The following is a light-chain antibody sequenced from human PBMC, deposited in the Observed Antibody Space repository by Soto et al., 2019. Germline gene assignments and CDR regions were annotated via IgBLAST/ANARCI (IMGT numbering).Light chain of an antibody. CDR3: YSYAGTSTYV. Sequence: QSALTQPASVAGSPGQSITISCTGTSSDVGTYNLVSWYQQLPDKAPKLIIHEVNKRPSGVSTRFSGSKSGNTAYLTISGXQADDDADYHCYSYAGTSTYVFGTGTRSPS. V-gene: IGLV2-23*02. CDR1: SSDVGTYNL. J-gene: IGLJ1*01. CDR2: EVN.